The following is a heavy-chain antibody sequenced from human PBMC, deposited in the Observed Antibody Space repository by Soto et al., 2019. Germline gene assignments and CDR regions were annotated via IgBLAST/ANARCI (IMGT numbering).Heavy chain of an antibody. CDR3: AKGSIAGAVTVFWYFDL. D-gene: IGHD6-19*01. J-gene: IGHJ2*01. V-gene: IGHV3-43*01. Sequence: EVQLVESGGVVVQPGGSLRLSCAASGFTFDDYTMHWVRQAPGKGLEWVSLISWDGGSTYYADSVKGRFTISRDNSKNSLYLQMNSLRTEDTALYYCAKGSIAGAVTVFWYFDLWGRGTLVTVSS. CDR2: ISWDGGST. CDR1: GFTFDDYT.